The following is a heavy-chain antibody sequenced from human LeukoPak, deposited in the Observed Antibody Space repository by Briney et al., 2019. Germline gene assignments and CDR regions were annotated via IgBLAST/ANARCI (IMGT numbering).Heavy chain of an antibody. J-gene: IGHJ6*02. CDR2: IYYSGST. Sequence: SETLSLTCTVSGGSISSYYWSWIRQPPGKGLEWIGYIYYSGSTNYNPSLKSRVTISVDTSKNQFSLKLSSVTAADTAVYYCAREIDCSGGSCYYGMDVWGQGTTVTVS. CDR1: GGSISSYY. V-gene: IGHV4-59*01. D-gene: IGHD2-15*01. CDR3: AREIDCSGGSCYYGMDV.